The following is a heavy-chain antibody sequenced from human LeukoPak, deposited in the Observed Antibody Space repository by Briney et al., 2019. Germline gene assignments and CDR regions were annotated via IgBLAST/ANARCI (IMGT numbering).Heavy chain of an antibody. V-gene: IGHV4-59*01. CDR1: GGSISSYY. J-gene: IGHJ5*02. D-gene: IGHD3-10*01. CDR3: ARGAEVLLWFGEIQNWFDP. Sequence: NASETLSLTCTVSGGSISSYYWSWIRQPPGKGLEWIGYIYYSGSTNYNPSLKGRVTISVDTSKNQFSLKLSSVTAADTAVYYCARGAEVLLWFGEIQNWFDPWGQGTLVTVSS. CDR2: IYYSGST.